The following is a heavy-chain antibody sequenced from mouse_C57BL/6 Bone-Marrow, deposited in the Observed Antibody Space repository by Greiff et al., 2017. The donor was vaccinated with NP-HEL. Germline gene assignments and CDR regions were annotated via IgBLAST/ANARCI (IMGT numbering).Heavy chain of an antibody. CDR3: ARDDGYFSYYFDY. CDR1: GYTFTDYY. J-gene: IGHJ2*01. CDR2: IYPGSGNT. D-gene: IGHD2-3*01. Sequence: LQESGAELVRPGASVKLSCKASGYTFTDYYINWVKQRPGQGLEWIARIYPGSGNTYYNEKFKGKATLTAEKSSSTAYMQLSSLTSEDSAVYFCARDDGYFSYYFDYWGQGTTLTVSS. V-gene: IGHV1-76*01.